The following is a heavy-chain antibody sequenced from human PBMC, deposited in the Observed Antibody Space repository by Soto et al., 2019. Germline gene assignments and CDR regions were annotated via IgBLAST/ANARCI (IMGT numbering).Heavy chain of an antibody. CDR1: GGSISSDTYY. CDR2: IKYNGHT. V-gene: IGHV4-39*01. Sequence: QLQVQESGPGLVKASETLSLTCSVSGGSISSDTYYWVWVRQPPGKGLEWIGSIKYNGHTYYDPSLKSRVAMSVDTSKNLFSLHLTSVTAADTAVYSCARQRAWYGEWAFDIWGQGTRVTVSS. CDR3: ARQRAWYGEWAFDI. J-gene: IGHJ3*02. D-gene: IGHD3-10*01.